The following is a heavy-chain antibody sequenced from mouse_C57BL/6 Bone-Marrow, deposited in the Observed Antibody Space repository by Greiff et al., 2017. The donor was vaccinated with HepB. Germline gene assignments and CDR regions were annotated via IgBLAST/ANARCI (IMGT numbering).Heavy chain of an antibody. V-gene: IGHV3-8*01. J-gene: IGHJ4*01. CDR2: ISYSGST. CDR1: GYSITSDY. CDR3: ARGTLITTVVADYAMDY. Sequence: EVQGVESGPGLAKPSQTLSLTCSVTGYSITSDYWNWIRKFPGNKLEYMGYISYSGSTYYNPSLKSRISITRYTSKNQYYLQLNSVTTEDTATYDCARGTLITTVVADYAMDYWGQGTSVTVSS. D-gene: IGHD1-1*01.